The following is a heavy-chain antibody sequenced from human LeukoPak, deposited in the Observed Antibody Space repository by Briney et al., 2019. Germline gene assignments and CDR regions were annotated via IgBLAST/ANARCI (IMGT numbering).Heavy chain of an antibody. J-gene: IGHJ5*02. CDR1: GYTFTSYG. Sequence: GESLKISCKGSGYTFTSYGISWVRQAPGQGLEWMGWISAYNGNTNYAQKLQGRVTMTTDTSTSTAYMELRSLRSDDTAVYYCARGVPYGDYVAFWFDPWGQGTLVTVSS. CDR2: ISAYNGNT. CDR3: ARGVPYGDYVAFWFDP. D-gene: IGHD4-17*01. V-gene: IGHV1-18*01.